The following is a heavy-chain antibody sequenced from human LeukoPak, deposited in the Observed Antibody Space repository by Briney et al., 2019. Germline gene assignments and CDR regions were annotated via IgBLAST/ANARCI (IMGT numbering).Heavy chain of an antibody. CDR2: ISSSSYI. CDR3: ARDRRQGYYYDSSRYFDY. D-gene: IGHD3-22*01. V-gene: IGHV3-21*01. CDR1: IFTFNIYS. Sequence: GGSLRLSYAASIFTFNIYSMNWVPQAPGKGREGGASISSSSYIYYSDSVKGLFTISRDNAKNALYMQMNSLRDEETAVYYCARDRRQGYYYDSSRYFDYWGQGKLVTVSS. J-gene: IGHJ4*02.